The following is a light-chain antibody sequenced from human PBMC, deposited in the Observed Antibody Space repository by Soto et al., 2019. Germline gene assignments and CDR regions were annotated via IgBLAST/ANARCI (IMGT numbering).Light chain of an antibody. CDR3: QEYNCYSQT. CDR1: QSISSW. V-gene: IGKV1-5*03. CDR2: KAS. J-gene: IGKJ1*01. Sequence: IRMTQSPSTLSASVRNRVTISCRAGQSISSWLAWYQQKPGKAPKLLIYKASSLESGVPSRFSGSGSGTEFTLTISCLQPDDFAPYYCQEYNCYSQTFGQGTKVDIK.